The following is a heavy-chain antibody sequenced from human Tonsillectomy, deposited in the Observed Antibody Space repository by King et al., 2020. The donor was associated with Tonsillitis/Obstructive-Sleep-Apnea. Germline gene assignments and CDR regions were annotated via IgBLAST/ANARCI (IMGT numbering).Heavy chain of an antibody. CDR1: GGSMRSFY. D-gene: IGHD3-22*01. J-gene: IGHJ1*01. Sequence: VQLQESGPGLVKPSETLSLTCTVSGGSMRSFYWSWIRQPPGKGLEWIGNIYHSGSTKYNPALKSRVIISVDTSKNQFSLKLTSVTAADTAVYYCARMGDSYYDSATYYPEHFQHWGQGSLVTVSS. V-gene: IGHV4-59*01. CDR2: IYHSGST. CDR3: ARMGDSYYDSATYYPEHFQH.